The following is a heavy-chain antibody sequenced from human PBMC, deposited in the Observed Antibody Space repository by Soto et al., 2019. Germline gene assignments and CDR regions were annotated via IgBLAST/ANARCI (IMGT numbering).Heavy chain of an antibody. Sequence: EVQVVESGGGLIQPGGSLRLSCEVSGFSVTANYMSWVRQAPGKGLEWVSVIYSGGSTYYVDSVKGRFSISRDISKNTLYLQMNSLRAADTAVYYCHGYGYWGQGTLVTGSS. CDR2: IYSGGST. D-gene: IGHD5-12*01. CDR1: GFSVTANY. V-gene: IGHV3-53*01. J-gene: IGHJ4*02. CDR3: HGYGY.